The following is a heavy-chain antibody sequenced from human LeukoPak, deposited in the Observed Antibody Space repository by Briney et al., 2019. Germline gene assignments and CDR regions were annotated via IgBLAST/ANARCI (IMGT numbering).Heavy chain of an antibody. J-gene: IGHJ4*02. D-gene: IGHD3-9*01. Sequence: ASVKVSCKASGYTFTSYGISWVRQAPGQGLEWMGWISAYNGNTNYAQKLQGRVTMTEDTSTDTAYMELSSLRSEDTAVYYCATQLRYFDWLPLTFDYWGQGTLVTVSS. CDR1: GYTFTSYG. CDR3: ATQLRYFDWLPLTFDY. CDR2: ISAYNGNT. V-gene: IGHV1-18*01.